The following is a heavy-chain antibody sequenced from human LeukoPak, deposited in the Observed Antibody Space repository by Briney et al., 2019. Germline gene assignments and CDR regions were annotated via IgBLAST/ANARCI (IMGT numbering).Heavy chain of an antibody. D-gene: IGHD6-13*01. CDR1: GGTFSSYA. Sequence: SVKVSCKASGGTFSSYAISWVRQAPGQGLEWMGSIIPILGIANYAQKFQGRVTITADKSTSTAYMELSSLRSEDTAVYYCANAVVAVSSWSFDYWGQGTLVTVSS. V-gene: IGHV1-69*04. J-gene: IGHJ4*02. CDR3: ANAVVAVSSWSFDY. CDR2: IIPILGIA.